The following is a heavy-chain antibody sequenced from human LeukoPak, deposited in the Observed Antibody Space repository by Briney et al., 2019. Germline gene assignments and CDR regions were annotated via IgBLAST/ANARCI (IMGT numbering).Heavy chain of an antibody. CDR3: ARVGATTRGGVWFDP. CDR1: GYTFTSYG. Sequence: ASVKVSCKASGYTFTSYGISWVRQAPGQGLEWMGWISAYNGNTNYAQKLQGRVTMATDTSTSTAYMELRSLRSDDTAVYYCARVGATTRGGVWFDPWGQGTLVSVSS. CDR2: ISAYNGNT. J-gene: IGHJ5*02. V-gene: IGHV1-18*01. D-gene: IGHD3-16*01.